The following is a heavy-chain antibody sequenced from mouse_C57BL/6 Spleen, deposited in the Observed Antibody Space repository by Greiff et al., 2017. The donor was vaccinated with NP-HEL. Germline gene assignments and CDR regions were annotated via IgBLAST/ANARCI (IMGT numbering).Heavy chain of an antibody. J-gene: IGHJ1*03. D-gene: IGHD2-4*01. Sequence: VQLQESGAELARPGASVKLSCKASGYTFTSYGISWVKQRTGQGLEWIGEIYPRSGNTYYNEKFKGKATLTADKSSSTAYMELRSLTSEDSAVYVCARSTMITTRYFDVWGTGTTVTVSS. V-gene: IGHV1-81*01. CDR3: ARSTMITTRYFDV. CDR1: GYTFTSYG. CDR2: IYPRSGNT.